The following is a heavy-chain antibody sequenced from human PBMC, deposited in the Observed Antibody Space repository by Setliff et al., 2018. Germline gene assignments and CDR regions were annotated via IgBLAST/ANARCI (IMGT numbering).Heavy chain of an antibody. Sequence: ASVKVSCKASGYTFTGYYVHWVRQAPGQGLEWMGWINPNSGGTDYTQKFQGRVTVTRDTSISTAYMELSRLRSDDTAVYYCARGGDILTGDPPWAVDIWSHGTMVTVSS. CDR2: INPNSGGT. D-gene: IGHD3-9*01. CDR3: ARGGDILTGDPPWAVDI. J-gene: IGHJ3*02. V-gene: IGHV1-2*02. CDR1: GYTFTGYY.